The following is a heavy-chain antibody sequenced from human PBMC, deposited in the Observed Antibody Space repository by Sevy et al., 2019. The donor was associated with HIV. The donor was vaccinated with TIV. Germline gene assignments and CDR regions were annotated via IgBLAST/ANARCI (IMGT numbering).Heavy chain of an antibody. Sequence: GGSLRLSCATSGFSFSRSPMHWVRQAPGKGLEWVAAISYDGSNKYYADSVKGRFTISRDNSKNTLYLQMNSLRAEDTAVYYCAKDVIAAAFHLSSYYYGMDVWGQGTTVTVSS. V-gene: IGHV3-30*04. J-gene: IGHJ6*02. D-gene: IGHD6-13*01. CDR1: GFSFSRSP. CDR3: AKDVIAAAFHLSSYYYGMDV. CDR2: ISYDGSNK.